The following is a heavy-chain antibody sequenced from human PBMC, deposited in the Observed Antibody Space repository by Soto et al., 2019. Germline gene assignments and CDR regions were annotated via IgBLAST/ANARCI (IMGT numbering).Heavy chain of an antibody. Sequence: QVQLVESGGGVVQPGRFLRLSCAASGFTFSSYAMHWVRQAPGKGLEWVAVISYDGSNKYYADSVKGRFTFSRDNSKNTLYLQMNSLRAEDTAVYYCARGGYYGSGNHPNWFDPWGQGTLVTVSS. J-gene: IGHJ5*02. CDR3: ARGGYYGSGNHPNWFDP. CDR2: ISYDGSNK. CDR1: GFTFSSYA. V-gene: IGHV3-30-3*01. D-gene: IGHD3-10*01.